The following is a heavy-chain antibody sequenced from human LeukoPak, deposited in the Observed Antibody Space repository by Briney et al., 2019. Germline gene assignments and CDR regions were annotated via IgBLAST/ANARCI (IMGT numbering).Heavy chain of an antibody. CDR3: ARPRTYYDFWRGYPPFDY. CDR1: GGTFSNYA. J-gene: IGHJ4*02. D-gene: IGHD3-3*01. V-gene: IGHV1-69*13. CDR2: IITNFGTA. Sequence: SVKVSCKASGGTFSNYAISWVRQAPGQGLEWMGGIITNFGTANYAQKFQGRVTITADESTSTVYMELSSLRSEDTAVYYCARPRTYYDFWRGYPPFDYWGQGTLVTVSS.